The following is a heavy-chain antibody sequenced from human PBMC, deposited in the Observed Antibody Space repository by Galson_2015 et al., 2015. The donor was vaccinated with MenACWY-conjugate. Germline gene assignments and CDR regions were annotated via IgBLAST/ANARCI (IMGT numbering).Heavy chain of an antibody. CDR1: GFTFSSYW. Sequence: SLRLSCAASGFTFSSYWMSWVRQAPGKGLEWVANIKEGGSEKYYVDSVKGRFTISRDNAKNSLYLQMNSLRAEDTAVYCCARAPYRNYYYAMDVWGQGTTVTVSS. D-gene: IGHD1-26*01. CDR2: IKEGGSEK. CDR3: ARAPYRNYYYAMDV. V-gene: IGHV3-7*03. J-gene: IGHJ6*02.